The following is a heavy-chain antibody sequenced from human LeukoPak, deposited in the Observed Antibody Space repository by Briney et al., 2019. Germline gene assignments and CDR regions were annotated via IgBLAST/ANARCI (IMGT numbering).Heavy chain of an antibody. CDR2: IWYDGSNK. J-gene: IGHJ4*02. CDR3: ARESSGWYDY. V-gene: IGHV3-33*01. Sequence: PGGSLSLSCAASGFTFSSYGMHWVRQAPAKGLEWVAVIWYDGSNKYYADSVKGRFTISRDNSKNTLYLQMNSLRAEDTAVYCCARESSGWYDYWGQGTLVTVSS. CDR1: GFTFSSYG. D-gene: IGHD6-19*01.